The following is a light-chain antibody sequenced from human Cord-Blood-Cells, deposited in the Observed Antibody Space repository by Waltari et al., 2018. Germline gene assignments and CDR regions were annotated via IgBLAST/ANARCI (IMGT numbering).Light chain of an antibody. J-gene: IGLJ3*02. V-gene: IGLV2-14*01. CDR2: DVS. Sequence: QSALTQPASVSGSPGQSITISCPGTSSDAGGYHYVSWYQQHPGKAPKLMIYDVSKRPSGVSNRFSGSKSGNTASLTISGLQAEDEADYYCSSYTSSSTWVFGGGTKLTVL. CDR3: SSYTSSSTWV. CDR1: SSDAGGYHY.